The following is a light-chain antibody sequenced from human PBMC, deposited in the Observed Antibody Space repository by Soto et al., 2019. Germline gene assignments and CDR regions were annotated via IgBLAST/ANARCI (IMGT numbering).Light chain of an antibody. J-gene: IGLJ2*01. CDR2: EVN. CDR1: NSDVGAYNY. CDR3: SAYTSSSTLV. V-gene: IGLV2-14*01. Sequence: QSALTQPASVSGSPGQSITISCTGSNSDVGAYNYVTWYQQHPGKAPKLMIYEVNNRPSGVSNRFSGSKSGNTASLTISGLQAEDEADYYCSAYTSSSTLVFGGGTKLTVL.